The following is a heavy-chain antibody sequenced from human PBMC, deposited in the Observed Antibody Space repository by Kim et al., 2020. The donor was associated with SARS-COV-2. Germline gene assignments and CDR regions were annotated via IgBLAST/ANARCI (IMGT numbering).Heavy chain of an antibody. CDR2: IRSKANGYAT. Sequence: GGSLRLSCGASGFTFSDSAMHWVRQASGKGLEWVGRIRSKANGYATAYIESVKGRFTISRDDSRNTAYLQMNSLKTEDTAVYYCTRVPGTSVAFWDAFY. J-gene: IGHJ3*02. CDR1: GFTFSDSA. D-gene: IGHD1-1*01. CDR3: TRVPGTSVAFWDAFY. V-gene: IGHV3-73*01.